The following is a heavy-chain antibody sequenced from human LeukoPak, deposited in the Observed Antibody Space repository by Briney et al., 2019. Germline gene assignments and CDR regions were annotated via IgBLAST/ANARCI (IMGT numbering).Heavy chain of an antibody. Sequence: GGGHRLSCAACRHTLRMPSKNRVTQAPGKGLEWVSVISSSGGSTYYAESVKGRLTISRDNSKNTLYLQMNSMRAEYRAVYYCANGENRANYYFDHWGQRTPVS. D-gene: IGHD2-21*01. CDR3: ANGENRANYYFDH. J-gene: IGHJ4*02. CDR2: ISSSGGST. V-gene: IGHV3-23*01. CDR1: RHTLRMPS.